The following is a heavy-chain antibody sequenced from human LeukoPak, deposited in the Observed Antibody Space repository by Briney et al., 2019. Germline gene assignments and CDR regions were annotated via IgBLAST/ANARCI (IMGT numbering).Heavy chain of an antibody. CDR2: INSDGGKT. Sequence: GGSLRLSCAASGFAFHAFDMYWVRHAPGKGLEWVSRINSDGGKTYYADPVRGRFTISRDNSKNSLYLQMNSLRTDDAALYYCATWAFYHGLDVWGQGTTVTVSS. D-gene: IGHD1-26*01. V-gene: IGHV3-43*02. J-gene: IGHJ6*02. CDR1: GFAFHAFD. CDR3: ATWAFYHGLDV.